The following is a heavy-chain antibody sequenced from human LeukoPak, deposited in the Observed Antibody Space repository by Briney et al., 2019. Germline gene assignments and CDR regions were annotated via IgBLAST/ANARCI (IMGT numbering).Heavy chain of an antibody. CDR2: ISSSSSYI. D-gene: IGHD3-22*01. J-gene: IGHJ3*02. V-gene: IGHV3-21*01. Sequence: GGSLRLSCAASRFTFSSYSMNWVRQAPGKGLEWVSSISSSSSYIYYADSVKGRFTISRDNAKNSLYLQMNSLRAEDTAVYYCARDRGYYDSSGYYFGTDAFDIWGQGTMVTVSS. CDR1: RFTFSSYS. CDR3: ARDRGYYDSSGYYFGTDAFDI.